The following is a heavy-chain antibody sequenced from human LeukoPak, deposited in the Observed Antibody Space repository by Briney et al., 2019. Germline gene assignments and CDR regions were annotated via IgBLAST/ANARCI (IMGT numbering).Heavy chain of an antibody. J-gene: IGHJ5*02. V-gene: IGHV3-23*01. CDR2: ISGTGSST. CDR1: GFTFSNYV. CDR3: AKASVAIPQYCNS. D-gene: IGHD2-2*02. Sequence: GGSLRLSCAASGFTFSNYVMNWVRQAPGKGLEWVSTISGTGSSTYYADSAKGRFTISRDNSKDTLFLQLNSLTAADTAMYFCAKASVAIPQYCNSWGQGTLVTVSS.